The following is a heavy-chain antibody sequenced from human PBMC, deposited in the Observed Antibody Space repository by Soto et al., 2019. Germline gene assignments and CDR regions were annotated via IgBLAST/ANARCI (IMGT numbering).Heavy chain of an antibody. CDR2: ISYDGSNK. V-gene: IGHV3-30-3*01. Sequence: QVQLVESGGGVVQPGRSLRLSCAASGFTFSSYAIHWVRQAPGKGLEWVAVISYDGSNKYYADSVKGRFTISRDNSKNTLYLQMNSLRAEDTAVYYCARGLAVAGTSYWGQGTLVTVSS. CDR3: ARGLAVAGTSY. J-gene: IGHJ4*02. CDR1: GFTFSSYA. D-gene: IGHD6-19*01.